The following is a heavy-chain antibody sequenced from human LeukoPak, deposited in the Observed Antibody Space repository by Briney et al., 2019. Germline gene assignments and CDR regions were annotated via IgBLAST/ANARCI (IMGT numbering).Heavy chain of an antibody. J-gene: IGHJ6*03. V-gene: IGHV3-23*01. Sequence: RGSLRLSCAASGFTFSSYGMSWVRQAPGKGLEWVSAISGSGGSTYYADSVKGRFTISRDNSKNTLYLQMNSLRAEDTAVYYCAKGGGSGYYYYYMDVWGKGTTVTISS. D-gene: IGHD3-10*01. CDR1: GFTFSSYG. CDR3: AKGGGSGYYYYYMDV. CDR2: ISGSGGST.